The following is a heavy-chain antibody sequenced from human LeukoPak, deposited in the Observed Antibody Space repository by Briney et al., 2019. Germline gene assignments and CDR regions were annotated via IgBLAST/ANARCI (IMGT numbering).Heavy chain of an antibody. CDR1: GFTFSSYS. CDR2: ISSSSSYI. CDR3: ARGISLWWWDAFDI. J-gene: IGHJ3*02. V-gene: IGHV3-21*01. Sequence: GGSLRLSCAASGFTFSSYSMNWVRQAPGKGLEWVSSISSSSSYIYYADSVKGRFTISRDNAKNSLYLQMNSLRAEDTAVYYCARGISLWWWDAFDIWGQGTMVTVSS. D-gene: IGHD2-21*01.